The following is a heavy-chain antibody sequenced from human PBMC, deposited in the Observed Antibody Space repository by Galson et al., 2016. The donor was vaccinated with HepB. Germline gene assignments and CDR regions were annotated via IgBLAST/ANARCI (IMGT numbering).Heavy chain of an antibody. J-gene: IGHJ4*02. Sequence: SLRLSCAASGFTFSSYSMNWVRQAPGQGLEWVSCISSSSNTIYYADSVKGRFTISRDNAKNSLYLQMNSLRDEDTAVYYCSRTATYYYDSSGYYTPLSFDYWGQGTLVTVSS. CDR1: GFTFSSYS. V-gene: IGHV3-48*02. CDR3: SRTATYYYDSSGYYTPLSFDY. D-gene: IGHD3-22*01. CDR2: ISSSSNTI.